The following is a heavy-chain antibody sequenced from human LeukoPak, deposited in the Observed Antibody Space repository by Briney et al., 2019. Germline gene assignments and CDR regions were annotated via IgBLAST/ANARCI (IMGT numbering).Heavy chain of an antibody. Sequence: SETLSLTCAVYGGSFSGYYWSWIRQPPGKGLEWIGEINHSGSTNYNPSLKSRVTISVDTSKNQFSLKLSSVTAADTAVYYCARPFYGDYDYWGQGTLVTVSS. CDR3: ARPFYGDYDY. V-gene: IGHV4-34*01. D-gene: IGHD4-17*01. CDR2: INHSGST. CDR1: GGSFSGYY. J-gene: IGHJ4*02.